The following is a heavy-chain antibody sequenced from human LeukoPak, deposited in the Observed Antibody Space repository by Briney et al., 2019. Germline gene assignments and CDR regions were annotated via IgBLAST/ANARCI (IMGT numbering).Heavy chain of an antibody. CDR2: INPNSGGT. Sequence: ASVKVSCKASGYTFTCYYMHWVRQAPGQGLEWMGWINPNSGGTNYAQKFQGRVTMTRDTSISTAYMELSRLRSDDTAVYYCARVVSSSWQMPKHNWFDPWGQGTLVTVSS. D-gene: IGHD6-13*01. V-gene: IGHV1-2*02. J-gene: IGHJ5*02. CDR3: ARVVSSSWQMPKHNWFDP. CDR1: GYTFTCYY.